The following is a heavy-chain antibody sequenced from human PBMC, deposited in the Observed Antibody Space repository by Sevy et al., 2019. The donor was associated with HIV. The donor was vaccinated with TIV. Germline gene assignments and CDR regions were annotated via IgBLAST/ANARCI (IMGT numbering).Heavy chain of an antibody. CDR1: GFTFSNYW. D-gene: IGHD3-16*02. J-gene: IGHJ6*02. Sequence: GESLKISCVASGFTFSNYWMSWVRQAPGKGLEWVANIKQDGSETYHVASVKGRFTISRDNAKNSLYLQMHSLRVEDTAVYYCARAEGSYHYYYYGMDVWGQGTTVTVSS. CDR3: ARAEGSYHYYYYGMDV. CDR2: IKQDGSET. V-gene: IGHV3-7*01.